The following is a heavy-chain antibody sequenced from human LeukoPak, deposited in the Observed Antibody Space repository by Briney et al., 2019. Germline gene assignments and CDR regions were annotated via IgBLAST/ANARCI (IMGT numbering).Heavy chain of an antibody. CDR3: SGSFEYSTVVPH. CDR2: IRKRAQNYAT. D-gene: IGHD6-13*01. Sequence: GGSLKLSCVASGFSLSGSTMHWVRQVSGKGLEWVARIRKRAQNYATAYAASVKGRFTISRDDSMNTAYLQMNSLKTDDTAVYYCSGSFEYSTVVPHWGQGTLVTVSS. J-gene: IGHJ1*01. V-gene: IGHV3-73*01. CDR1: GFSLSGST.